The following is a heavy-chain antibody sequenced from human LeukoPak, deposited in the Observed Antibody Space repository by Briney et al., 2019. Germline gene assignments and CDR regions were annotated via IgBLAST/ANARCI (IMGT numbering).Heavy chain of an antibody. CDR3: ASLLVGAPVDY. CDR2: IRNDGSNK. V-gene: IGHV3-30*02. Sequence: GGSLRLSCAASGFTFSSYSMNWVRQAPGKGPEWVAFIRNDGSNKYYADSVKGRFTISRDNSKNTLYLQMNSLRAEDTAVYYCASLLVGAPVDYWGQGTLVTVSS. CDR1: GFTFSSYS. D-gene: IGHD3-10*01. J-gene: IGHJ4*02.